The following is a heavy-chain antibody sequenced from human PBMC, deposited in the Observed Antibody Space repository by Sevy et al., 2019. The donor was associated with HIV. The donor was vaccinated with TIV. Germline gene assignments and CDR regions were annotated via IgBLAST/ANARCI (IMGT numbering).Heavy chain of an antibody. D-gene: IGHD2-15*01. CDR1: GFTFSTYS. Sequence: GGSLRLSCVASGFTFSTYSMNWVHQAPGKGLEWVASISSTSSYIYYADSVKGRFTISRDNAKNSLFLQVNSLRAEDTAVFYCTRHLDCSGGACYSQYYFDYWGQGTPVTVSS. CDR3: TRHLDCSGGACYSQYYFDY. V-gene: IGHV3-21*01. CDR2: ISSTSSYI. J-gene: IGHJ4*02.